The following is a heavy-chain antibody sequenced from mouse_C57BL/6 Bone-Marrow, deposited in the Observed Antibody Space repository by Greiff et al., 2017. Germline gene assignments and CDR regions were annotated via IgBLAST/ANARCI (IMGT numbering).Heavy chain of an antibody. Sequence: QVHVKQPGAELVRPGTSVKLSCKASGYTFTSYWMHWVKQRPGQGLECIGVIDPSDSYTNYNQKFKGKATLTVDTSSSTAYMQLSSLTSEDSAVYYCARVVHYYGSSYDYFDYWGQGTTLTVSS. D-gene: IGHD1-1*01. CDR1: GYTFTSYW. V-gene: IGHV1-59*01. J-gene: IGHJ2*01. CDR2: IDPSDSYT. CDR3: ARVVHYYGSSYDYFDY.